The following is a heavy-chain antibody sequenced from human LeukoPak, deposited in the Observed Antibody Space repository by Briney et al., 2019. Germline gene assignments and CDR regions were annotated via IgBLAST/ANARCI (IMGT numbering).Heavy chain of an antibody. V-gene: IGHV5-51*01. J-gene: IGHJ3*02. CDR1: GYSFTSYW. Sequence: GESLKISCQGSGYSFTSYWIGWVRQMPGKGLGWMGIIYPGDSDTRYSPSFQGQVTISADKSISPAYLQWSSLKASDTAMYYCARRWSSGAFDTWGQGTMVTVSS. CDR3: ARRWSSGAFDT. D-gene: IGHD3-22*01. CDR2: IYPGDSDT.